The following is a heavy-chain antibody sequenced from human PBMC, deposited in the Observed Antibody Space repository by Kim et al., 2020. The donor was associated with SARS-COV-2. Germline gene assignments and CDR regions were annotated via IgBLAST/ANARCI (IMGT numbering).Heavy chain of an antibody. CDR1: GYTFSNYG. J-gene: IGHJ4*02. D-gene: IGHD3-10*01. CDR2: TSTYTGGT. V-gene: IGHV1-18*01. CDR3: ARGPPMVRGCFES. Sequence: ASVKVSCKASGYTFSNYGISWVRQAPGQGLEWMGWTSTYTGGTNYAQNFQGRVTMTTDTSTSTAYMELRSLRSDDTAVYYCARGPPMVRGCFESWGQGTL.